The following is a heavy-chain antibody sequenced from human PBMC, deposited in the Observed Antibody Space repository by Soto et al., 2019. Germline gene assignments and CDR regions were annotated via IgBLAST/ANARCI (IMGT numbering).Heavy chain of an antibody. CDR2: ISYDGNSK. CDR1: GFIFSSYV. V-gene: IGHV3-30-3*01. J-gene: IGHJ4*02. D-gene: IGHD3-3*01. Sequence: QVQLVESGGGVVQPGRSLRLSCAASGFIFSSYVMHWVRQAPGKGLEWVAVISYDGNSKHYGDSVKGRFTISRDNSKSTLYVQMNSLRAEDTALYYCAKDGTFGVVTIPWYYFDYWGQGTLVTVSS. CDR3: AKDGTFGVVTIPWYYFDY.